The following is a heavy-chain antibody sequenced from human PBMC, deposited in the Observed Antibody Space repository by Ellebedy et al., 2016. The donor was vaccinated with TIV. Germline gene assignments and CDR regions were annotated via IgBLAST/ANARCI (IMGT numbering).Heavy chain of an antibody. D-gene: IGHD3-10*01. CDR2: LTTGGVT. J-gene: IGHJ4*02. CDR3: AKDSGRSGWISDY. Sequence: GESLKISCVVSGFTFSTYAMRWFRQAPGKGLEWVSALTTGGVTFYADSVKGQFTISRDSSKNTLYLQMNSLRVEDRAIYFCAKDSGRSGWISDYWGQGTLVTVSS. CDR1: GFTFSTYA. V-gene: IGHV3-23*01.